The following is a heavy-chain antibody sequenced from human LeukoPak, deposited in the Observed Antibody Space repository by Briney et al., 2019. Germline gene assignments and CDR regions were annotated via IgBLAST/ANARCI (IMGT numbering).Heavy chain of an antibody. Sequence: GASVKLSCKASGYTFTSYGISWVRQAPGQGLEWMGWISAYNGNTNYAQKLQGRVTMTTDTSTSTAYMELRSLRSDDTAVYYCARDYYGSGSYPDAFDIWGQGTMVTVSS. CDR2: ISAYNGNT. V-gene: IGHV1-18*01. CDR3: ARDYYGSGSYPDAFDI. J-gene: IGHJ3*02. CDR1: GYTFTSYG. D-gene: IGHD3-10*01.